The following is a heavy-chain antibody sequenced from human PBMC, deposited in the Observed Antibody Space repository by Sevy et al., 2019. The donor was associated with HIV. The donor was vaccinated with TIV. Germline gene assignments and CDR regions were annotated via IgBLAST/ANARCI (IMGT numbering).Heavy chain of an antibody. CDR1: GFTFSSYS. J-gene: IGHJ4*02. Sequence: GGSLRLSCAASGFTFSSYSMNWVRQAPGKGLEWVSYISSSSSTIYYADSVKGRFTISRDNAKNSLYLQMNSLRDEDTAMYYCASKGGGDSGGWYSTRPTGHFDYWGQGTLVTVSS. CDR3: ASKGGGDSGGWYSTRPTGHFDY. V-gene: IGHV3-48*02. D-gene: IGHD6-19*01. CDR2: ISSSSSTI.